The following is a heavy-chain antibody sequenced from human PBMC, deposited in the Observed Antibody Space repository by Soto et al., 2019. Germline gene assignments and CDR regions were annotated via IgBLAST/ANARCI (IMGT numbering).Heavy chain of an antibody. V-gene: IGHV4-59*01. Sequence: SETLSLTCTVSGGSISSYYWSWIRQPPGNGLEWIGYIYYSGSTNYNPSLKSRVTISVDTSKNQFSLKLSSVTAADTAVYYCARLRIFGVARGGYYMDVWGKGTTVTVSS. J-gene: IGHJ6*03. CDR2: IYYSGST. CDR1: GGSISSYY. D-gene: IGHD3-3*01. CDR3: ARLRIFGVARGGYYMDV.